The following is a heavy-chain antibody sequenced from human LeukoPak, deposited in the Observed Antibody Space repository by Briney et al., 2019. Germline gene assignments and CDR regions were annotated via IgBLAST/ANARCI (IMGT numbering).Heavy chain of an antibody. D-gene: IGHD2-21*01. CDR1: GFTFSSYA. Sequence: GGSLRLSCAASGFTFSSYAMHWVRQAPGRGLEYVSTIGSNGGSPYYADSVRDRFTISRDNSKNMLYLQMGSLRAEDTAVYYCARDMSRIPYYYMAVWGKGTTVTVSS. CDR2: IGSNGGSP. V-gene: IGHV3-64*02. CDR3: ARDMSRIPYYYMAV. J-gene: IGHJ6*03.